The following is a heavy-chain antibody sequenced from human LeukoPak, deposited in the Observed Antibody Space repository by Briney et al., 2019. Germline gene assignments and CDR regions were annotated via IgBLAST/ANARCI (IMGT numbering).Heavy chain of an antibody. CDR2: IYSGGST. D-gene: IGHD1-26*01. J-gene: IGHJ3*02. CDR3: ARGSGSYPSGAFDI. CDR1: GFTFTDYG. V-gene: IGHV3-53*01. Sequence: PGGSLRLSCAASGFTFTDYGMHWVRQAPGKGLEWVSVIYSGGSTYYADSVKGRFTISRDNSKNTLYLQMNSLRAEDTAVYYCARGSGSYPSGAFDIWGQGTMVTVSS.